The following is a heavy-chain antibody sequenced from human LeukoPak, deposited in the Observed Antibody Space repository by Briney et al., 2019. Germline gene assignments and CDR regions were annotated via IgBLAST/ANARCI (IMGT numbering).Heavy chain of an antibody. CDR2: FDPEDGET. CDR3: ARAETYGMDV. Sequence: EASVKVSCKVSGYTLTELSMHWVRQAPGKGLEWMGGFDPEDGETIYAQKFQGRVTMTRDTSISTAYMELSRLRSDDTAVYYCARAETYGMDVWGQGTTVTVSS. J-gene: IGHJ6*02. CDR1: GYTLTELS. V-gene: IGHV1-24*01.